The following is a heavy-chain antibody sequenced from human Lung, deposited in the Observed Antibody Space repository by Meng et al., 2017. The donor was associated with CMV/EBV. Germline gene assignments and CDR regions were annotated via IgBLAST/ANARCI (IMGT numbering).Heavy chain of an antibody. CDR2: IRYDGSKE. J-gene: IGHJ4*02. V-gene: IGHV3-30*02. D-gene: IGHD6-19*01. Sequence: AASGFTFNRYGMHWVRQAPGKGLEGVAFIRYDGSKEYYADSVKGRFTISRDNSKNTLNLQMNSVSPEDTAVYYCAKDLGGWSTGDYWGQGTLVTVSS. CDR1: GFTFNRYG. CDR3: AKDLGGWSTGDY.